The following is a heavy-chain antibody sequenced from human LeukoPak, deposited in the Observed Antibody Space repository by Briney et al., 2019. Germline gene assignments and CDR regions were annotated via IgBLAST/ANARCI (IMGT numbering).Heavy chain of an antibody. J-gene: IGHJ3*01. Sequence: GGSLRLSCAASGFTFSKYGMPWIRQAPGKGLEWVAVIWSDGSHKYYADSMKGRFTISRDNSNNMVYLQMNSLRVEDTAAYFFASSACAFDLWGQGTLVTVSS. CDR2: IWSDGSHK. CDR3: ASSACAFDL. V-gene: IGHV3-33*01. CDR1: GFTFSKYG.